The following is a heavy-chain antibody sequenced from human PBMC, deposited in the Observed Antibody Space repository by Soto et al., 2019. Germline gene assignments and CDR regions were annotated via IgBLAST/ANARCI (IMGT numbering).Heavy chain of an antibody. CDR3: ARHHRNDPGPFDI. J-gene: IGHJ3*02. V-gene: IGHV5-51*01. CDR2: IYPGDSET. D-gene: IGHD1-1*01. Sequence: GESLKISCKGSGYSFTSYWIGWVRQMPGKGLECMGIIYPGDSETRYSPSFEGQIFVSVDKSITTAYLQWSSLKASDTAMYFCARHHRNDPGPFDIWGQGTMVTVSS. CDR1: GYSFTSYW.